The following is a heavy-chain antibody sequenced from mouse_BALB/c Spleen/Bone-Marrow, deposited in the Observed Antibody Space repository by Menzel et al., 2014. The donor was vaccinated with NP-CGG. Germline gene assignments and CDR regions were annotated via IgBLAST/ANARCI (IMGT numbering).Heavy chain of an antibody. CDR1: GYTFTNYW. V-gene: IGHV1S126*01. CDR3: TRRDRYDYYGVDY. Sequence: VQRVESGAEWVRPGASVKVSCKASGYTFTNYWINWVRQRPGQGLGWIGNIYPSDSYSNYNQKFKDKATLTVDKSSSTAYMQLSSPTSEDSAVYYCTRRDRYDYYGVDYWGQGTSVTVSS. D-gene: IGHD2-14*01. CDR2: IYPSDSYS. J-gene: IGHJ4*01.